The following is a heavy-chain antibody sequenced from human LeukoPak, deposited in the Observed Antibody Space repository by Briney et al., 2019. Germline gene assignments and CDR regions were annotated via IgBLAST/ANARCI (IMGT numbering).Heavy chain of an antibody. Sequence: PSETLSLTCSVHGRSFIVYHGNWIRQSPGGGLEWVGEINDRGHTNYNPSLESRITISVDTSKKQFSLNLSSVTAADTAVYYCARDPTTVVTTPYYFDFWGQGTLVTVSS. V-gene: IGHV4-34*01. J-gene: IGHJ4*02. CDR3: ARDPTTVVTTPYYFDF. CDR1: GRSFIVYH. CDR2: INDRGHT. D-gene: IGHD4-23*01.